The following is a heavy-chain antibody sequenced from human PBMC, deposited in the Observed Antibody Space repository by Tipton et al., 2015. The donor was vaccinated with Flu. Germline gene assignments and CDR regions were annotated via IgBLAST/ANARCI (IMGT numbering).Heavy chain of an antibody. Sequence: SLRLSCAASGFTYRDYWMSWVRQAPGKGLEWVANIKQDGSEKDYVDSVEGRFTVSRDNAKNSLYLQMNSLRAEDTAVYYCARGTSTVTTKNYFDYWGQGTLVNVSS. CDR1: GFTYRDYW. CDR2: IKQDGSEK. CDR3: ARGTSTVTTKNYFDY. D-gene: IGHD4-17*01. J-gene: IGHJ4*02. V-gene: IGHV3-7*04.